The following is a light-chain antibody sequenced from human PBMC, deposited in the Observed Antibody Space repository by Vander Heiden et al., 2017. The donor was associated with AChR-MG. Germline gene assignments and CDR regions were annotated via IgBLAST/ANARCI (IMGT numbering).Light chain of an antibody. CDR1: QSVSSN. Sequence: EIVMTQSPATLSVSPGERATLSCRASQSVSSNLAWYQQKPGQAPGLLIYGASTRATGIPARFSGSGSGTEFTLTIGSLQSEDFAVYCCQQYNNWPSWTFGQGTKVEIK. V-gene: IGKV3-15*01. CDR3: QQYNNWPSWT. CDR2: GAS. J-gene: IGKJ1*01.